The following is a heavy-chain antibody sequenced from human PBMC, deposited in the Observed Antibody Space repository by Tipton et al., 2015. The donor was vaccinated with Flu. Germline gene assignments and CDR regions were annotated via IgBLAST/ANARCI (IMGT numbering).Heavy chain of an antibody. V-gene: IGHV4-38-2*02. CDR2: IYHSGST. J-gene: IGHJ6*02. CDR1: GYSISSGYY. D-gene: IGHD6-13*01. CDR3: ARDKAAGV. Sequence: TLSLTCTVSGYSISSGYYWGWIRQPPGKGLEWIGSIYHSGSTYYNPSLKSRVTISVDTSTNQFSLKLSSVTAADTAVYYCARDKAAGVWGQGTTVTVSS.